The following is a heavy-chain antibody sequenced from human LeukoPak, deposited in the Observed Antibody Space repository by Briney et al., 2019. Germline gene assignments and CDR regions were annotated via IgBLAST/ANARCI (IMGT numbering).Heavy chain of an antibody. CDR1: GFTFDDYA. V-gene: IGHV3-9*01. CDR2: ISWNSGSI. CDR3: AKGGSGSYWDQTDY. D-gene: IGHD3-10*01. J-gene: IGHJ4*02. Sequence: GRSLRLSCAASGFTFDDYAMHWVRQAPGKGLEWVSGISWNSGSIGYADSVKGRFTISRDNSKNSLYLQMNSLRTEDTALYYCAKGGSGSYWDQTDYWGQGTLVTVSS.